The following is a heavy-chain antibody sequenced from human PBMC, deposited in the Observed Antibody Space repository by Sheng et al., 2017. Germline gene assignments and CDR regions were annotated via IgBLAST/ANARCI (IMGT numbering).Heavy chain of an antibody. CDR3: ARVQVRGVLWFDP. V-gene: IGHV4-39*07. CDR1: GGSISSSSYY. CDR2: IYYSGST. Sequence: QLQLQESGPGLVKPSETLSLTCTVSGGSISSSSYYWGWIRQPPGKGLEWIGSIYYSGSTYYNPSLKSRVTISVDTSKNQFSLKLSSVTAADTAVYYCARVQVRGVLWFDPWGQGTLVTVSS. J-gene: IGHJ5*02. D-gene: IGHD3-10*01.